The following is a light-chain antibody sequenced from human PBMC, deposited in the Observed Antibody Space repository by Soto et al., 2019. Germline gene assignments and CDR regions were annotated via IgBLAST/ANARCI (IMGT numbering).Light chain of an antibody. CDR2: GAS. CDR3: QQRSNWPIT. V-gene: IGKV3D-20*02. J-gene: IGKJ5*01. Sequence: VLTQSPGTLSLSPGESATLSCRASQTVSITYLTWYQQKPGQAPRLLIFGASKRATGIPARFSGSGSGTDFTLTISSLEPEDFAVYYCQQRSNWPITFGQGTRLEI. CDR1: QTVSITY.